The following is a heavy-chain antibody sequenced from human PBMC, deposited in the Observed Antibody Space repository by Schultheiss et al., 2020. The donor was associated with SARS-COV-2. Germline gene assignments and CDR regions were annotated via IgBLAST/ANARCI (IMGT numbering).Heavy chain of an antibody. D-gene: IGHD1-26*01. CDR1: GYTFTSCD. Sequence: ASVKVSCKASGYTFTSCDINWVRQATGQGLEWMGWINPNSGGTNYAQKFQGRVTITADKSTSTAYMELSSLRSEDTAVYYCARVQSGSYLLDYWGQGTLVTVSS. CDR3: ARVQSGSYLLDY. V-gene: IGHV1-8*01. J-gene: IGHJ4*02. CDR2: INPNSGGT.